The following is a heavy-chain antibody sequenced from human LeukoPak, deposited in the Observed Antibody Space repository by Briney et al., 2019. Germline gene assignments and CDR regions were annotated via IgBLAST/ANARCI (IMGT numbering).Heavy chain of an antibody. CDR3: ATARADYGDYNSYYYMDV. J-gene: IGHJ6*03. V-gene: IGHV4-61*02. D-gene: IGHD4-17*01. CDR1: GDSMSGDSYF. Sequence: NPSETLSLTCTVSGDSMSGDSYFWSWIRQPAGKGLEWIGSGDSSGSTYYNPSLESRVTISLDTSQSHFSLRLTSVTAADTAVYYCATARADYGDYNSYYYMDVWGKGTTGAVSS. CDR2: GDSSGST.